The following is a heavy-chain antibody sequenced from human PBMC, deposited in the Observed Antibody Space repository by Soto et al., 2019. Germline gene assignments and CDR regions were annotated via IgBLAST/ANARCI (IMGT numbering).Heavy chain of an antibody. J-gene: IGHJ5*02. CDR3: ARSGLPDPVVVVGHTPFDP. V-gene: IGHV1-18*01. CDR2: ISVYNGDT. CDR1: GYTFSNYY. D-gene: IGHD2-15*01. Sequence: ASVKVSCKASGYTFSNYYINWVRQAPGQGLEWMGWISVYNGDTNYAQKLQGRVTMTTDTSTSTAYMELRSLRSDDTAVYYCARSGLPDPVVVVGHTPFDPWGQGTLVTVSS.